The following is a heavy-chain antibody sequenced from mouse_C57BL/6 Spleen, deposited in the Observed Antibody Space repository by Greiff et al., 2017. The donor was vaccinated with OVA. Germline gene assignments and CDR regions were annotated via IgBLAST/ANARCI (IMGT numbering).Heavy chain of an antibody. CDR1: GFTFSDYG. D-gene: IGHD2-4*01. J-gene: IGHJ3*01. Sequence: EVQGVESGGGLVKPGGSLKLSCAASGFTFSDYGMHWVRQAPEKGLEWVAYISSGSSTIYYADTVKGRFPISRDNAKNTLFLQMTSLRSEDTAMYYCARPGDYAWFAYWGQGTLVTVSA. CDR2: ISSGSSTI. V-gene: IGHV5-17*01. CDR3: ARPGDYAWFAY.